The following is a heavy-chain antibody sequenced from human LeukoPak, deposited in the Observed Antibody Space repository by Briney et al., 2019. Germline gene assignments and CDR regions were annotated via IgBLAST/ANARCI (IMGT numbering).Heavy chain of an antibody. D-gene: IGHD2-2*01. Sequence: SETLSLTCTVSGGSISSYYWSWIRQPPGKGLEWIGYIYYSGSTNYNPSLKSRLTISVDTSKNQFSLKLSSVTAADTAVYYCSRALIVVVPAASNWFDPWGQGTLVTVSS. CDR3: SRALIVVVPAASNWFDP. CDR1: GGSISSYY. J-gene: IGHJ5*02. V-gene: IGHV4-59*01. CDR2: IYYSGST.